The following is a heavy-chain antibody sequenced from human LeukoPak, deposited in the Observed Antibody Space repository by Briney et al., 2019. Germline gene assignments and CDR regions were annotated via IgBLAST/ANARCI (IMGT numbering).Heavy chain of an antibody. CDR3: ARRGDV. V-gene: IGHV4-39*07. J-gene: IGHJ6*04. CDR1: GGSISSSSYY. Sequence: SETLSLTCTVSGGSISSSSYYWGWIRQPPGKGLEWIGSIYYSGCTNYNPSLKSRVTISLDTSKNQFSLKLSSVTAADTAVYYCARRGDVWGKGTTVTISS. CDR2: IYYSGCT.